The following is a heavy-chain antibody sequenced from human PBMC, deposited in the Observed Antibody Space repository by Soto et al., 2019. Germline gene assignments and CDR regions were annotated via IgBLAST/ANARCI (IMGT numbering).Heavy chain of an antibody. CDR1: GYTFTSCV. J-gene: IGHJ4*02. CDR3: ARDRVPHYYDSSGYYSYFDY. D-gene: IGHD3-22*01. CDR2: TSVYNGDT. Sequence: WASVKVSCKASGYTFTSCVISWVRQAPGQGLEWMGWTSVYNGDTNYTNKLQGRVTMTRDTSTTTPYMELGSLRSEDTAVYYCARDRVPHYYDSSGYYSYFDYWGQGTLVTVSS. V-gene: IGHV1-18*01.